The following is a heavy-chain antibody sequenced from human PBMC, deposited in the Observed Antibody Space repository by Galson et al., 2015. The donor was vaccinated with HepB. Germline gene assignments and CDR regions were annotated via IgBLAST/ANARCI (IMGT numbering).Heavy chain of an antibody. Sequence: SLRLSCAVSGVTFSDSYMGWIRQAPGRGLEWLSYISGSGSDTNYADSVKGRFTISRDNTKNTLYLRMNSLRDEDTAVYYCVREVRIVTYWGQGTPVTVSS. CDR3: VREVRIVTY. V-gene: IGHV3-11*06. CDR2: ISGSGSDT. CDR1: GVTFSDSY. D-gene: IGHD2/OR15-2a*01. J-gene: IGHJ4*02.